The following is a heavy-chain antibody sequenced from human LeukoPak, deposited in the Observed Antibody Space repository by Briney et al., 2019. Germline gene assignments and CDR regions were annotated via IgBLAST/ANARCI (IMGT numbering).Heavy chain of an antibody. V-gene: IGHV3-74*01. Sequence: PGGSLRLSCAASGFTFSSYWMHWVRHTPGKGLIYISRINNDGSSANYADSVRGRFTISRDNAENTLYLQMNSLRAEDAAVYYCTKEGLPSGSSWSAWFDPWGQGTLVTVSS. CDR1: GFTFSSYW. D-gene: IGHD3-10*01. J-gene: IGHJ5*02. CDR3: TKEGLPSGSSWSAWFDP. CDR2: INNDGSSA.